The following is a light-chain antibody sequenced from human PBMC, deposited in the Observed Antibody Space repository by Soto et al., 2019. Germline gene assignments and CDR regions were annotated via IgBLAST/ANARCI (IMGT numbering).Light chain of an antibody. V-gene: IGLV2-14*01. Sequence: QSALTQPASVSGSLGQSITISCTGTTRDIAGYNYISWYQQLPGKAPKLMIYQVTIRPSGISNRFSDSKSGNTASLTISGLQAEDEADYYCTSFSSSTSLYVFGTGTKVTVL. CDR1: TRDIAGYNY. CDR2: QVT. J-gene: IGLJ1*01. CDR3: TSFSSSTSLYV.